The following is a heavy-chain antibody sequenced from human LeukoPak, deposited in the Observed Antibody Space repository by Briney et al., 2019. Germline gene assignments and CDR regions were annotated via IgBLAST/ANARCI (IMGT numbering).Heavy chain of an antibody. V-gene: IGHV3-30-3*01. Sequence: TGGSLRLSCAASGLTFSSYAMHWVRQAPGKGLEWVAVISYDGSNKYYADSVKGRFTISRDNSKNTLYLQMNSLRAEDTAVYYCARDVLVGATTEYYGMDVWGQGTTVTVSS. D-gene: IGHD1-26*01. J-gene: IGHJ6*02. CDR2: ISYDGSNK. CDR1: GLTFSSYA. CDR3: ARDVLVGATTEYYGMDV.